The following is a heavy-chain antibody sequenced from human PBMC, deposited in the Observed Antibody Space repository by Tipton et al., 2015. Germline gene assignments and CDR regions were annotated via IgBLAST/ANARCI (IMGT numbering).Heavy chain of an antibody. CDR2: IYTSGNT. Sequence: TLSLTCTVSGASMSSSYWSWIRQPAGKGLEWIGRIYTSGNTMYNPSLKSRVTMSVDTSKNQFSLKVTSVTAADTAVYYCAREPLMLGGLRCAMDVWGQGTTVTVSS. CDR3: AREPLMLGGLRCAMDV. J-gene: IGHJ6*02. V-gene: IGHV4-4*07. D-gene: IGHD3-16*01. CDR1: GASMSSSY.